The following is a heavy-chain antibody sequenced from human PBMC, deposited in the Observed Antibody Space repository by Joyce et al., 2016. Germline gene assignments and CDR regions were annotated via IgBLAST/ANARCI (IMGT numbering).Heavy chain of an antibody. CDR1: GFTFSSYS. CDR3: ARSSYTNGIFDY. V-gene: IGHV3-21*01. D-gene: IGHD2-8*01. J-gene: IGHJ4*02. CDR2: LSSSSSYI. Sequence: EVQLVESGGGLVKPGGSLRLSCAASGFTFSSYSMSWVRQDPGKGLKGVSSLSSSSSYIKYTDSVKGRFTISRDNAKNSLYLQMNSLRVEDTAVYYCARSSYTNGIFDYWGQGTLVTVSS.